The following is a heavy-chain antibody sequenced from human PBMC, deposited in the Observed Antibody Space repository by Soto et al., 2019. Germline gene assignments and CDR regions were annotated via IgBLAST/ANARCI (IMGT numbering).Heavy chain of an antibody. D-gene: IGHD2-8*01. CDR2: IHYTGTT. V-gene: IGHV4-59*01. CDR3: ARLPGNTYGLFDY. Sequence: SETLSLTCTVSGDSFSTYYWSWIRQPPGKGLEWIGYIHYTGTTSYNPSLKSRVTISLDTSRNQFSLKLTSVTAADTALYYCARLPGNTYGLFDYWGQGALVTVSS. CDR1: GDSFSTYY. J-gene: IGHJ4*02.